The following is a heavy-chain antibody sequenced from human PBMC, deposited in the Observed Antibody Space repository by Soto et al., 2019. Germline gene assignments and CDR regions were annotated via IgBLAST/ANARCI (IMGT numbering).Heavy chain of an antibody. V-gene: IGHV1-18*01. CDR3: ASDLHSIVVVPAANDDAFDI. Sequence: ASVKVSCKASGYTFTSYCISWVRQAPGQGLEWMGWISAYNGNTNYAQKLQGRVTMTTDTSTSTAYMELRSLRSYDTAVYYCASDLHSIVVVPAANDDAFDIWGHGTMVTV. CDR1: GYTFTSYC. D-gene: IGHD2-2*01. J-gene: IGHJ3*02. CDR2: ISAYNGNT.